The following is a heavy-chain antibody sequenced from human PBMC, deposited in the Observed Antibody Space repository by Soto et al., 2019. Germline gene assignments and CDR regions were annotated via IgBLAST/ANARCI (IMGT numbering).Heavy chain of an antibody. CDR1: GFAFSSYA. CDR2: IGIGGDI. D-gene: IGHD1-1*01. Sequence: EVQLLESGGGLVQPGGSLRLSCASSGFAFSSYAFSWVRQAPWKGLDWVSSIGIGGDIYYADSVKGRFAISRDNSKNTLFLQMIGLRAEDTAAYYCGTGTTHSVFDIWGHGTMVTVSS. J-gene: IGHJ3*02. CDR3: GTGTTHSVFDI. V-gene: IGHV3-23*01.